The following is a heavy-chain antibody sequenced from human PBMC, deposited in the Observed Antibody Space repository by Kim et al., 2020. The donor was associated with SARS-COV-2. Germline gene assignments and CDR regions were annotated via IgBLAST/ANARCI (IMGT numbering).Heavy chain of an antibody. CDR2: INHSGST. D-gene: IGHD4-17*01. V-gene: IGHV4-34*01. Sequence: SETLSLTCAVYGGSFSGYYWSWIRQPPGKGLEWIGEINHSGSTNYNPSLKSRVTISVDTSKNQFSLKLSSVTAADTAVYYCASVTTVTTNINYYYYYGMDVWGQGTTVTVSS. CDR3: ASVTTVTTNINYYYYYGMDV. CDR1: GGSFSGYY. J-gene: IGHJ6*02.